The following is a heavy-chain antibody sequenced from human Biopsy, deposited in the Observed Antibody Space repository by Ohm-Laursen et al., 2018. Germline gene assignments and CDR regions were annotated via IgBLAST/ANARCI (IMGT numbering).Heavy chain of an antibody. CDR1: GFTFGDYY. CDR3: ARDSSRRAREGGMDV. Sequence: SLRLSCAASGFTFGDYYMSWIRQAPGKGLEWISYISETSSHIYDADSVRGRFTVTRDIAKNSLYLQLNSLRVEDTAVHYCARDSSRRAREGGMDVWGQGTTVTVSS. CDR2: ISETSSHI. D-gene: IGHD6-6*01. J-gene: IGHJ6*02. V-gene: IGHV3-11*06.